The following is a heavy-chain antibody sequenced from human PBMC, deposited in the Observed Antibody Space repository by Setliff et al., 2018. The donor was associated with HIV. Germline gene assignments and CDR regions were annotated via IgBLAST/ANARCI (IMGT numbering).Heavy chain of an antibody. J-gene: IGHJ4*01. V-gene: IGHV1-69*10. CDR1: GGTFSSYA. CDR2: IIPILGIK. CDR3: ARGALLAVFDFDH. D-gene: IGHD3-10*01. Sequence: SVKVSCKASGGTFSSYAISWVRQAPGQGLEWMGGIIPILGIKKYAQKFQGRVTITADKSTSTAYMELSSLRSDDTAVYFCARGALLAVFDFDHWGHGTLVTVSS.